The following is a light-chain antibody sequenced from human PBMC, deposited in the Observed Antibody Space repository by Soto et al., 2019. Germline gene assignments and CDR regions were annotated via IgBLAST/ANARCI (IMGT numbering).Light chain of an antibody. J-gene: IGKJ1*01. V-gene: IGKV1-8*01. CDR2: AAS. Sequence: AIRMTRSPSSFSASTRDIVTITCRASQGISSYLAWYQQKPGKAPKLLIYAASTLQSGVPSRFSGSGSGTEFTLTISSPQPEDFATYYCQQLNSYPRTFGQGTKVDI. CDR1: QGISSY. CDR3: QQLNSYPRT.